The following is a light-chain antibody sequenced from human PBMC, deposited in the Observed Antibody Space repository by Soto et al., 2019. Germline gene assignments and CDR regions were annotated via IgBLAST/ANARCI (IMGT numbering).Light chain of an antibody. V-gene: IGLV2-14*03. CDR3: TSWTTSTTMI. CDR2: DVN. Sequence: QPVLTQPASVSGSPGQSITISCTGTSSDIGAYNFVSWYQQHPGKAPTLMLYDVNIRPSGVSNRFSGSKSGNTASLTISGLHAEDEADYYCTSWTTSTTMIFGGGTKLTVL. CDR1: SSDIGAYNF. J-gene: IGLJ2*01.